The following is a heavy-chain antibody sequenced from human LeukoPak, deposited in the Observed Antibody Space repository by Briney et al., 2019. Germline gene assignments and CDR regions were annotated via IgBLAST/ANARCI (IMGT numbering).Heavy chain of an antibody. D-gene: IGHD3-22*01. CDR1: GFSFSSYG. CDR3: ANENYYDSSGYIDY. Sequence: GGSLRLSCAASGFSFSSYGMHWVRQAPGKGLEWVAVISYDESDKYYADSVKGRFTISRDNSKNTLHLQMNSLRAEDTAVYYCANENYYDSSGYIDYWGQGTLVTVSS. CDR2: ISYDESDK. V-gene: IGHV3-30*18. J-gene: IGHJ4*02.